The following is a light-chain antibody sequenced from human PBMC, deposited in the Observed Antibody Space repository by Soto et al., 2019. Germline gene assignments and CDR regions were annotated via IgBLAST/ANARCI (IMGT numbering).Light chain of an antibody. J-gene: IGLJ2*01. V-gene: IGLV3-21*04. CDR2: YDS. CDR1: NIGTKS. Sequence: SYELTQSPSVSVAPGRTARIACEGNNIGTKSVHWYQQRPAQAPVVVVYYDSDRPSGIPERFSGSNSGNTATLTISSVEAGDEADYYCQVWDTSTFHPIFGGGTKLTVL. CDR3: QVWDTSTFHPI.